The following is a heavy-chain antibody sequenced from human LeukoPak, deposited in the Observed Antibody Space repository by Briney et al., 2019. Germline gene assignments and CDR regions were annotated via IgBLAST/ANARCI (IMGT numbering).Heavy chain of an antibody. CDR2: IYYSGNT. Sequence: SETLSLTCTVSGGSTSSYYGSWLRQPPGKGLEWIGYIYYSGNTNYNPSLKSRVTISVDTSTNQFSLKLSSVTAADTAVYYCARDASVGGMDVWGQGTTVTVSS. CDR1: GGSTSSYY. J-gene: IGHJ6*02. CDR3: ARDASVGGMDV. V-gene: IGHV4-59*01.